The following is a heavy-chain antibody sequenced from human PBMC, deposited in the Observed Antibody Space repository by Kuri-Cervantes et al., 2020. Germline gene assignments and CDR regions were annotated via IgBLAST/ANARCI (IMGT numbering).Heavy chain of an antibody. CDR3: ASAYYGSGSPIYGMDV. CDR1: GFTFDTYA. J-gene: IGHJ6*02. V-gene: IGHV3-21*01. CDR2: ISSSSSYI. Sequence: GESLKISCAASGFTFDTYAMTWVRQAPGKGLEWVSSISSSSSYIYYADSEKGRFTISRDNAKNSLYLQMNSLRAEDTAVYYCASAYYGSGSPIYGMDVWGQGTTVTVSS. D-gene: IGHD3-10*01.